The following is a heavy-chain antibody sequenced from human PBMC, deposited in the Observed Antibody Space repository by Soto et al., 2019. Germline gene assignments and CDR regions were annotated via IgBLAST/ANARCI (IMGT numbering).Heavy chain of an antibody. V-gene: IGHV3-74*01. D-gene: IGHD3-9*01. CDR3: AREYYGLLTGYYTDY. J-gene: IGHJ4*02. CDR1: GFPFSSYW. Sequence: EVQLVESGGDLVQRGGSLRLSCAASGFPFSSYWMHWLRHTPGKGLDWVARISGDGVTTYYADSVTGRFTVSRDNAKNTLSLQISGLRAEDTAVYYCAREYYGLLTGYYTDYWGQGTLVSVSS. CDR2: ISGDGVTT.